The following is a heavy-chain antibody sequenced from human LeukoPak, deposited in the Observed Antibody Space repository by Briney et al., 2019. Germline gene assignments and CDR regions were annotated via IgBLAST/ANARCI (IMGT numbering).Heavy chain of an antibody. CDR2: IYYSGST. V-gene: IGHV4-39*01. D-gene: IGHD6-13*01. J-gene: IGHJ6*03. Sequence: SETLSLTCTVSGGSISSSSYYWGWIRQPPGKGLEWIGSIYYSGSTYYNPSLKSRVTISVDTSKNQFSLKLSSVTAADTAVYYCARRGSSWSGNYYYYMDVWGKGTTVTISS. CDR1: GGSISSSSYY. CDR3: ARRGSSWSGNYYYYMDV.